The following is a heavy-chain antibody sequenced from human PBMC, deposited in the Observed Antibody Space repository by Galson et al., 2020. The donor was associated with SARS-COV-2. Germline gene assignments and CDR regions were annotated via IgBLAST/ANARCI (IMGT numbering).Heavy chain of an antibody. CDR3: ATAPVVSISGWFDP. D-gene: IGHD2-8*02. Sequence: ASVKVSCKVSGYPLTELSMHWVRQAPGKGLAWMGGFDPEDGETIYAQKFQGIVTMTEDTSTDTAYMELSSLRSEDTAVYYCATAPVVSISGWFDPWGQGTLVTVSS. J-gene: IGHJ5*02. V-gene: IGHV1-24*01. CDR2: FDPEDGET. CDR1: GYPLTELS.